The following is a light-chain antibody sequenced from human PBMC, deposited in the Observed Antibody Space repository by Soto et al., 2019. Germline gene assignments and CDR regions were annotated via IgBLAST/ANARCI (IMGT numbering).Light chain of an antibody. Sequence: QSALTQPASVSGSPGQSIAISCTGTRSDVGAYNYVSWYQQHPGKAPKLMISEVTNRPSGVSDRFSGSKSGNTASLTISGLQAEDEADYYCAAWDDNLSTYVFGSGTKVTVL. J-gene: IGLJ1*01. V-gene: IGLV2-14*01. CDR3: AAWDDNLSTYV. CDR2: EVT. CDR1: RSDVGAYNY.